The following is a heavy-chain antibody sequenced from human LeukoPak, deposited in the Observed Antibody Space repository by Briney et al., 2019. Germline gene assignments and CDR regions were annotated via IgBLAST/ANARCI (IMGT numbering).Heavy chain of an antibody. J-gene: IGHJ4*02. CDR1: GFTFSSYA. V-gene: IGHV3-30-3*01. CDR3: ARDQENYFDY. CDR2: ISYDGSNK. Sequence: GGSLRLSCAASGFTFSSYAMSWVRQAPGKGLEWVAVISYDGSNKYYADSVKGRFTISRDNSKNTLYLQMNSLRAEDTAVYYCARDQENYFDYWGQGTQVTVSS.